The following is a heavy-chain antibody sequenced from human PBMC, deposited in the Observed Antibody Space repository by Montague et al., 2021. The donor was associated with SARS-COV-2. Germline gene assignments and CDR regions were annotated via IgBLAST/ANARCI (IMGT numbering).Heavy chain of an antibody. Sequence: SLRLSCAASGFTLSSYGMHWVRQAPGKGLEWVAVIWYDGSNKYYADSVKGRFTISRDNSKNTLYLQMNSLRAEDTAVYYCARVVGAYYGMDVWGQGTTVTVSS. CDR1: GFTLSSYG. V-gene: IGHV3-33*01. CDR3: ARVVGAYYGMDV. D-gene: IGHD1-26*01. J-gene: IGHJ6*02. CDR2: IWYDGSNK.